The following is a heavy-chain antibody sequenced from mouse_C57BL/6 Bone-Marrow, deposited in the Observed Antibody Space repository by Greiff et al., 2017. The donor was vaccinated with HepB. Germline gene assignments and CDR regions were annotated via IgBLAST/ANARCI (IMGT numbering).Heavy chain of an antibody. CDR3: ARSDYYGSSRDFDY. V-gene: IGHV1-81*01. J-gene: IGHJ2*01. CDR1: GYTFTSYG. D-gene: IGHD1-1*01. Sequence: QVQLQQSGAELARPGASVKLSCKASGYTFTSYGISWVKQRTGQGLEWIGEIYPRSGNTYYNEKFKGKATLTADKSSSTAYMELSSLTSEDSAVYFCARSDYYGSSRDFDYWGQGTTLTVSS. CDR2: IYPRSGNT.